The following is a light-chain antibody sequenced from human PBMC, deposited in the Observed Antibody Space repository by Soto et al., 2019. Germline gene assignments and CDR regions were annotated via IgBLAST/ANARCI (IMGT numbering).Light chain of an antibody. CDR2: AAS. Sequence: DIHMTQSPSSLSASVGDRVTITCRASQGISTYLNWYQQKPGKAPKLLIYAASSLQSGVPSRFSGSGSETEFTLTISSLQPDDFATYYCQQYNNYWTFGQGTKVDNK. CDR1: QGISTY. V-gene: IGKV1-39*01. CDR3: QQYNNYWT. J-gene: IGKJ1*01.